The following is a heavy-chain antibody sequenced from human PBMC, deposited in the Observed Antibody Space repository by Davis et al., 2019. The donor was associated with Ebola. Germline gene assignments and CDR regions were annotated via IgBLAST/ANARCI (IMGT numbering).Heavy chain of an antibody. V-gene: IGHV4-30-4*01. D-gene: IGHD6-6*01. J-gene: IGHJ5*02. Sequence: PSETLSLTCTVSGVSISSGYYYWSWIRQPPGKGLEWIGYIYYTGSTYYNPSLKSRVTMSVDTSKNQFSLKLSSVTAADTAVYYCARDSLEYSSRSWFDPWGQGTLVTVSS. CDR1: GVSISSGYYY. CDR2: IYYTGST. CDR3: ARDSLEYSSRSWFDP.